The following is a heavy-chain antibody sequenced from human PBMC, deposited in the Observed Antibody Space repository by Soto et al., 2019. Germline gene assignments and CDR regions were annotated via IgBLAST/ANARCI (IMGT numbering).Heavy chain of an antibody. CDR2: IYYTGST. V-gene: IGHV4-39*01. J-gene: IGHJ4*02. CDR1: GGSITSSSYY. CDR3: MLSSGWKDFGY. D-gene: IGHD3-22*01. Sequence: SETLSLTCTVSGGSITSSSYYWVWNRQPPGKGLEWIGSIYYTGSTYYNPSLKSRVTISVDTSKNQFSLKLRSVTAADTAVYCCMLSSGWKDFGYWGQGTLVTVSS.